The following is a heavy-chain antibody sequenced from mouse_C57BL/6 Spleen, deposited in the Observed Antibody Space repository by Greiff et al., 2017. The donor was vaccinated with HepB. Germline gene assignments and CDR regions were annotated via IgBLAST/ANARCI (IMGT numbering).Heavy chain of an antibody. Sequence: EVQLQQSGAELVRPGASVKLSCTASGFNIKDDYMHWVKQRPEQGLEWIGWIDPENGDTEYASKFQGKATITADTSSNTAYLQLSSLTSEDTAVYYCTRSDYYGSRIFDYWGQGTTLTVSS. D-gene: IGHD1-1*01. CDR3: TRSDYYGSRIFDY. CDR1: GFNIKDDY. CDR2: IDPENGDT. V-gene: IGHV14-4*01. J-gene: IGHJ2*01.